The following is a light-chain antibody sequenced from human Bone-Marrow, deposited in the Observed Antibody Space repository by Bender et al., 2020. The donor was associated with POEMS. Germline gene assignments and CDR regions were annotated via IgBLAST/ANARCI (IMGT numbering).Light chain of an antibody. J-gene: IGLJ2*01. CDR2: EVN. V-gene: IGLV2-23*02. Sequence: QSALTQPASVSGCRGQSITISCTGTSSNLGTFNLVSWYQQHPGKAPKLIIYEVNKRPSGVSNRFSASKSGNTASLTISGLQDEDEADYYCCSYAGDVVFGGGTKLTVL. CDR1: SSNLGTFNL. CDR3: CSYAGDVV.